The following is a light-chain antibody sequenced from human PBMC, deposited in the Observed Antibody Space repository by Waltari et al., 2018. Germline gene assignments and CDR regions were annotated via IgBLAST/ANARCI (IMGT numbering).Light chain of an antibody. V-gene: IGKV3-11*01. CDR2: DAS. Sequence: EIVLTHSPAILSFSPGERATLSCRARHSVGTYLAWYQQRPVQSPRLLIYDASDRATGIPARFSGSGSETDFTLTISSLQPEDFAVYYCQRRRNWPLTFGGGTRVQI. CDR3: QRRRNWPLT. CDR1: HSVGTY. J-gene: IGKJ4*01.